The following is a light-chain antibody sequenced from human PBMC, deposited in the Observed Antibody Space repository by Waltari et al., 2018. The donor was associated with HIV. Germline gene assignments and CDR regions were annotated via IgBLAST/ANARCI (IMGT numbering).Light chain of an antibody. V-gene: IGKV3-15*01. CDR3: QQYNNWPLT. CDR1: QSVSSN. Sequence: EIVMTQSPATLSVSPGESATLSCRASQSVSSNLAWYQQKPGQAPRLLSYGASTRATVFPARFSGSGSGTEFTLTISSLQSEDFAVYYCQQYNNWPLTFGGGTKVEIK. J-gene: IGKJ4*01. CDR2: GAS.